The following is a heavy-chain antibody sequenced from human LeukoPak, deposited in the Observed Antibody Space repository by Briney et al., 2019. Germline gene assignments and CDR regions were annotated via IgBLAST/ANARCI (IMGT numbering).Heavy chain of an antibody. V-gene: IGHV3-23*01. J-gene: IGHJ4*02. D-gene: IGHD5-24*01. Sequence: PGGSLRLSCAASGFTFSTYSMNWVRQAPGKGLEWVSAISGSGGSTYYAASVKVRFTISRDNSKNTLYLQMNSLRAEDTAVYYCAKDRMAGANAIDYWGQGTLVTVSS. CDR3: AKDRMAGANAIDY. CDR2: ISGSGGST. CDR1: GFTFSTYS.